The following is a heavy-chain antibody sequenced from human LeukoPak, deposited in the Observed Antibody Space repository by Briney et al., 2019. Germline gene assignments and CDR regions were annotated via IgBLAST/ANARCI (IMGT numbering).Heavy chain of an antibody. J-gene: IGHJ4*02. CDR1: GYTFTSYG. CDR2: ISGYNGKT. CDR3: ARDYRDVLLWFGELSK. D-gene: IGHD3-10*01. V-gene: IGHV1-18*01. Sequence: ASVKVSCKASGYTFTSYGISWVRQAPGQGLEWMGWISGYNGKTNYAQKLQGRVTMTTDTSTSTAYMELRSLRSDDTAVYYCARDYRDVLLWFGELSKWGQGTLVTVSS.